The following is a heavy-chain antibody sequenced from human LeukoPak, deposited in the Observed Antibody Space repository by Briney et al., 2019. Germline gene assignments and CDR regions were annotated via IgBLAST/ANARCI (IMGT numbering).Heavy chain of an antibody. CDR2: IYHSGST. V-gene: IGHV4-39*01. CDR3: ARQRENYYYYYMDV. J-gene: IGHJ6*03. Sequence: SETLSLTCTVSGDSISSSNCYWGWIRQPPGKGLEWIGSIYHSGSTYYNPSLKSRVTISVDTSKNQFSLKLSSVTAADTAVYYCARQRENYYYYYMDVWGKGTTVTVSS. CDR1: GDSISSSNCY.